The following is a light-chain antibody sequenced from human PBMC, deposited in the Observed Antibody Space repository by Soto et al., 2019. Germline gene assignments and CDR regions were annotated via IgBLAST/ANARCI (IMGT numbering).Light chain of an antibody. J-gene: IGKJ4*01. CDR3: QQYSNWPPLT. CDR1: QSISSH. V-gene: IGKV3-15*01. Sequence: EVVMTQSPVTLSVSLGERATLSCRASQSISSHLAWYQQKPGQAPRLLIFGASTRATGSPARFSGSGSGTEFTLTISSLQSEDFAVYYCQQYSNWPPLTFGGGTKVEIK. CDR2: GAS.